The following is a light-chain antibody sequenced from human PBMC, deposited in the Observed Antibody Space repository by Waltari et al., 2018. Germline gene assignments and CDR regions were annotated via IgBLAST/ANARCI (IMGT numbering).Light chain of an antibody. J-gene: IGKJ2*01. CDR3: QQRSTDMYT. Sequence: EIVLTQSPATLSLSPGERATLSCRASQSVSSYLAWYQQKPGQAPRLLIYDASNRATGIPARFSGSGSGTDFTLTISNLEPEDFAVYYCQQRSTDMYTFGQGTKLEIK. CDR2: DAS. V-gene: IGKV3-11*01. CDR1: QSVSSY.